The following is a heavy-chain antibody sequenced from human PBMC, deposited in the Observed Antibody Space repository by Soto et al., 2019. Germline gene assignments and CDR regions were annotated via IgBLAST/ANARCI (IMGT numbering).Heavy chain of an antibody. CDR1: GGSLSRGCYY. V-gene: IGHV4-31*03. CDR2: IYYSGST. D-gene: IGHD3-10*01. Sequence: PAETLSLTCTVSGGSLSRGCYYWSWIRQHPGKGLEWIGYIYYSGSTYYNPSLKSRVTISVDTSKNQFSLKLSSVTAADTAVYYCALMVRGVYYGYYYYGMDVWGQGTTVTVSS. J-gene: IGHJ6*02. CDR3: ALMVRGVYYGYYYYGMDV.